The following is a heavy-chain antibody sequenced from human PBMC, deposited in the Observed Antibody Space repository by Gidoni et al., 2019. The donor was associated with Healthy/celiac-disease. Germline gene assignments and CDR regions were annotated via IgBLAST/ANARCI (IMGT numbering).Heavy chain of an antibody. J-gene: IGHJ6*02. D-gene: IGHD3-10*01. V-gene: IGHV4-39*01. CDR3: ARRAAGAVRGVIIVDYGMDV. Sequence: QLQLLESVPGLVKPSETLSLTCTVSGGSIRSSSYYWGWLRQPPGKGLEWIGSIYYSGSTSYNPSLKSRDTISVDTSKNQFSLKLSSVTAADTAVYYCARRAAGAVRGVIIVDYGMDVWGQGTTVTVSS. CDR1: GGSIRSSSYY. CDR2: IYYSGST.